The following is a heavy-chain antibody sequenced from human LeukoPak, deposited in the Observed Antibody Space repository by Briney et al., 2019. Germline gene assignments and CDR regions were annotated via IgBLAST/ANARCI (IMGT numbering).Heavy chain of an antibody. CDR3: AREAGRSGWYGEADY. J-gene: IGHJ4*02. V-gene: IGHV4-34*01. CDR2: INHSGST. D-gene: IGHD6-19*01. CDR1: GGSFSAYY. Sequence: SSETLSLTCGVYGGSFSAYYWSWIRQPPGKGLEWIGEINHSGSTNYNPSLKSRVTISVDTSKNQFSLKLSSVTAADTAVYYCAREAGRSGWYGEADYWGQGTLVTVSS.